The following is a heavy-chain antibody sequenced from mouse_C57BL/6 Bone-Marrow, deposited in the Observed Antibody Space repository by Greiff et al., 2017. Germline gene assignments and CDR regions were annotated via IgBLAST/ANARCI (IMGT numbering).Heavy chain of an antibody. J-gene: IGHJ3*01. Sequence: EVQLQQSGAELVRPGASVKLSCTASGFNIKDDYMHWVKQRPEQGLEWIGWFDPENGDTEYASKFQGKATIPADTSSHTAYLQISSLTSEDTDVYYSTGLLGFAYWGQGTLVTVSA. CDR3: TGLLGFAY. CDR2: FDPENGDT. D-gene: IGHD2-13*01. V-gene: IGHV14-4*01. CDR1: GFNIKDDY.